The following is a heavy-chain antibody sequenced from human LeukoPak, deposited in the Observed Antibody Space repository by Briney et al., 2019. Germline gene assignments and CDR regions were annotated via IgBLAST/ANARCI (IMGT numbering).Heavy chain of an antibody. CDR2: INTYNSNT. D-gene: IGHD2-2*01. Sequence: ASVKVSCKASGYTFTSYGINWVRQAPGQGLEWMGWINTYNSNTNYAQKLQGRVTMTTDTSTSTAYMELRSLRSDDTAVYYCARDREYCSSTSCRAFDIWGQGTMVTVSS. V-gene: IGHV1-18*01. CDR3: ARDREYCSSTSCRAFDI. J-gene: IGHJ3*02. CDR1: GYTFTSYG.